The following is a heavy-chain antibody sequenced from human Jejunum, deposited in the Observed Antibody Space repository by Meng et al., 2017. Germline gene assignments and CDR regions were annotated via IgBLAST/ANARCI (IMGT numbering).Heavy chain of an antibody. CDR3: AHSSSSSSFGFDY. Sequence: GPVQVSGPGPVRPPETPSLTCPGSGGSVSSAAYYWNWIRQPPGKGLEWIGYIYYSGGTTYSPSLNSRVTISIDTAKNQVSLKVSSVTAADTAVYYCAHSSSSSSFGFDYWGQGTLVTVSS. CDR1: GGSVSSAAYY. CDR2: IYYSGGT. J-gene: IGHJ4*02. V-gene: IGHV4-61*08. D-gene: IGHD6-6*01.